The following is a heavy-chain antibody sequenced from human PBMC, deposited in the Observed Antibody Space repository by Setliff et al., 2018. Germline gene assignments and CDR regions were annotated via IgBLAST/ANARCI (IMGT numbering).Heavy chain of an antibody. D-gene: IGHD2-15*01. CDR2: ISAYNGNT. J-gene: IGHJ4*02. Sequence: ASVKVSCKASGYTFATYGISWVRQAPGQGLEWMGWISAYNGNTNYAQKLQGRVTMTTDTSTNTAYMEVRSLGSDDTAMYYCARAVGYCSGGSCYKGDDYWGQGTLVTVSS. CDR3: ARAVGYCSGGSCYKGDDY. V-gene: IGHV1-18*01. CDR1: GYTFATYG.